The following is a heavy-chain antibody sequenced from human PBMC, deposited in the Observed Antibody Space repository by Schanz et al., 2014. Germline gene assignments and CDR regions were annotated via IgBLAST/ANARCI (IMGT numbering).Heavy chain of an antibody. Sequence: EVLLLESGGRVERPGGSLRLSCAASGFTFSNYGLVWVRQAPGKGLEWVSAINGNGGITYYADPVKGRFTISRDNAKNSLYLQMNSLRAEDTAIYYCAKDLAAVGVFDYWGQGSLVTVSP. CDR1: GFTFSNYG. D-gene: IGHD6-13*01. CDR3: AKDLAAVGVFDY. CDR2: INGNGGIT. J-gene: IGHJ4*02. V-gene: IGHV3-23*01.